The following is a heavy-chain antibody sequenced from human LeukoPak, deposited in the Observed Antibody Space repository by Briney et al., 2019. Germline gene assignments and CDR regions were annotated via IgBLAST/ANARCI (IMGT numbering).Heavy chain of an antibody. V-gene: IGHV4-4*02. D-gene: IGHD5-18*01. J-gene: IGHJ4*02. CDR2: IYHSGST. CDR1: GGSISSSNW. CDR3: ARVGYKYGTGYFDY. Sequence: PSETLSLTCAVSGGSISSSNWWSWVRQPPGKGLEWIGEIYHSGSTNYNPSLKSRVTISVDKSKNQFSLKLSSVTAADTAVYYCARVGYKYGTGYFDYWGQGTLVTVSS.